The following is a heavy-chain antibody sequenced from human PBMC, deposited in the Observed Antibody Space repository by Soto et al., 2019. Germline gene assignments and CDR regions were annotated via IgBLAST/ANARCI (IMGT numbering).Heavy chain of an antibody. Sequence: EVQLVESGGGLVQPGGSLRLSCAASGFTFSSYSMNWVRQAPGKGLEWVSYISSSSSTIYYADAVKGRFTISRDNAKNSLYLQMNSLRAEDTAVYYCARDRSSGWYTAFDIWGQGTMVTVSS. CDR1: GFTFSSYS. D-gene: IGHD6-13*01. J-gene: IGHJ3*02. CDR2: ISSSSSTI. V-gene: IGHV3-48*01. CDR3: ARDRSSGWYTAFDI.